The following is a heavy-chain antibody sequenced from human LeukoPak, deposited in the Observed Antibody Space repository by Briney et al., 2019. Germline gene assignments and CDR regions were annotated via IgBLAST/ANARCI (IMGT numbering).Heavy chain of an antibody. CDR3: ARVPRKAYYYDSSGTPVGFDS. D-gene: IGHD3-22*01. Sequence: SETLSLTCAVYGVSFSGYYWSWVRQPPGKGLEWIGEINHSGSTNYNPSLKSRVPISVDTSKNQFSLKLSSVTAADTAVYYCARVPRKAYYYDSSGTPVGFDSWGQGTLVTVSS. CDR2: INHSGST. J-gene: IGHJ4*02. CDR1: GVSFSGYY. V-gene: IGHV4-34*01.